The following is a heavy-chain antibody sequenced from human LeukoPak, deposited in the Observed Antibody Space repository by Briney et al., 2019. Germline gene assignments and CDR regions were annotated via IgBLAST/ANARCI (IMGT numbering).Heavy chain of an antibody. Sequence: PSETLSLTCAVYGGSFSGYYWSWIRQPPGKGLEWIGEINHSRSTNYNPSLKSRVTISVDTSKNQFSLKLSSVTAADTAVYYCAGQLGYFDYWGQGTLVTVSS. D-gene: IGHD2-2*01. CDR1: GGSFSGYY. CDR2: INHSRST. J-gene: IGHJ4*02. V-gene: IGHV4-34*01. CDR3: AGQLGYFDY.